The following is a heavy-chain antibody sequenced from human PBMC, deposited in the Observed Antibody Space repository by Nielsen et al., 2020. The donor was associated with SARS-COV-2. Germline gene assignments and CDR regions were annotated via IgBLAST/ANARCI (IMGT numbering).Heavy chain of an antibody. J-gene: IGHJ4*02. V-gene: IGHV3-48*03. CDR2: IGGNGRNI. CDR3: AKVYQLLFSYFDY. D-gene: IGHD2-2*01. CDR1: GFPFSSYE. Sequence: GGSLRLSCAASGFPFSSYEMNWVRQAPGKALELLSYIGGNGRNIFYADSVKGRFTISRDNAKNSLYLQMNSLRAEDTAVYYCAKVYQLLFSYFDYWGQGTLVTVSS.